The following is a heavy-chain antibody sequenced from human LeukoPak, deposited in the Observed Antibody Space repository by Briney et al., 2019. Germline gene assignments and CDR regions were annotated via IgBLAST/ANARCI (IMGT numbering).Heavy chain of an antibody. D-gene: IGHD6-13*01. CDR2: TYYRSKWYN. J-gene: IGHJ3*02. CDR3: ARGDSSSWYFLGAFDI. Sequence: SQTLSLTCAISGDSVSSNSATWNWIRQSPSRGLEWLGRTYYRSKWYNDYAVSVKSRITINPDTSKNRFSLQLNSVTPEDTAVYYCARGDSSSWYFLGAFDIWGQGTMVTVSS. V-gene: IGHV6-1*01. CDR1: GDSVSSNSAT.